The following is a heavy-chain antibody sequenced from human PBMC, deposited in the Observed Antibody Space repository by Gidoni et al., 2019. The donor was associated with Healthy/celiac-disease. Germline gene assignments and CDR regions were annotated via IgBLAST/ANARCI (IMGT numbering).Heavy chain of an antibody. J-gene: IGHJ6*02. CDR3: ARVGYYYDSSGYQPQPSYYYDGMDV. Sequence: SWVRQAPGQGLEWMGGIIPIFGTANYAQKFQGRVTITADESTSTAYMELSSLRSEDTAVYYCARVGYYYDSSGYQPQPSYYYDGMDVWGQGTTVTVSS. CDR2: IIPIFGTA. V-gene: IGHV1-69*01. D-gene: IGHD3-22*01.